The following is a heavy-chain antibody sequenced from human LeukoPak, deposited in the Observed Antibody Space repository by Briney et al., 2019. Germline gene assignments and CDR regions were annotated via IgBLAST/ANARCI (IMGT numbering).Heavy chain of an antibody. Sequence: TGGSLRLSCAASGFTFSDHYMDWVRQAPGKGLEWVGRSKNRANSYTTSYAASLKGRFTISRDDSKNSLYPQMSSLKTEDTAVYYCARLTLRDGGWYYFDYWGQGTLVTVSS. CDR1: GFTFSDHY. J-gene: IGHJ4*02. CDR3: ARLTLRDGGWYYFDY. V-gene: IGHV3-72*01. CDR2: SKNRANSYTT. D-gene: IGHD6-19*01.